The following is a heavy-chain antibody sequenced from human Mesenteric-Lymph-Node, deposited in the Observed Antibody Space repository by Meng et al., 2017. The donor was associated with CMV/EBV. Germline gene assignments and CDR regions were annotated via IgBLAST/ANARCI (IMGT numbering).Heavy chain of an antibody. Sequence: ASVKVSCKASGYTFIAYYLHWVRQAPGQGLEWMEWTNPNSGVTNYAQKFQGRVTMTRDTSISTAYMELSRLTSDETAVYYCARDSRIVGAMRGTFDIWGQGTMVTVSS. D-gene: IGHD1-26*01. V-gene: IGHV1-2*02. J-gene: IGHJ3*02. CDR1: GYTFIAYY. CDR3: ARDSRIVGAMRGTFDI. CDR2: TNPNSGVT.